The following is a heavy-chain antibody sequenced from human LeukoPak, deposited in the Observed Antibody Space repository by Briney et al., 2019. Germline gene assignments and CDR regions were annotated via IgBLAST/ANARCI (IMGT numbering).Heavy chain of an antibody. J-gene: IGHJ4*02. V-gene: IGHV3-21*01. D-gene: IGHD5-24*01. Sequence: GGSLRLSCSASGFTFSSYSMSWVRQAPGKGLEWVSSISSSSSHIYYADSVKGRFTISRDNAKNSLYLQMNSLRAEDTAVYYCATLEDGYPFDYWGQGTLVTVSS. CDR1: GFTFSSYS. CDR3: ATLEDGYPFDY. CDR2: ISSSSSHI.